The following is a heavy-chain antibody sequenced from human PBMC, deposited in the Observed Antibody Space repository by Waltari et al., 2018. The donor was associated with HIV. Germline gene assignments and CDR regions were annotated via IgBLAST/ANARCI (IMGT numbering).Heavy chain of an antibody. D-gene: IGHD2-15*01. J-gene: IGHJ4*01. CDR1: GYTFSNYD. V-gene: IGHV1-8*01. CDR2: VNPKSGNT. Sequence: QVQLVQSGTEVKRPGASVKVSCKASGYTFSNYDINWVRQAPGPGLEWMGWVNPKSGNTGCAQKLKGRVTLTRNTSISPAYMELRSLRSEDTAVYFCARSSGWSYFDYWGRGTLVTVPS. CDR3: ARSSGWSYFDY.